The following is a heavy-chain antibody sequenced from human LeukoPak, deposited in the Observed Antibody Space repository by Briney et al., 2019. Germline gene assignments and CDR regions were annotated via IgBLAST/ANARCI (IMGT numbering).Heavy chain of an antibody. V-gene: IGHV1-2*02. Sequence: ASVTVSFKASGYTFTVYYMHWVRQAPGQGLEWMGWINPNSGGTNYAQKFQGRVTMTRDTSISTAYMELSRLRSDDTAVYYCARVGTYCSSTSCHHDAFDIWGQGTMVTVSS. D-gene: IGHD2-2*01. J-gene: IGHJ3*02. CDR2: INPNSGGT. CDR1: GYTFTVYY. CDR3: ARVGTYCSSTSCHHDAFDI.